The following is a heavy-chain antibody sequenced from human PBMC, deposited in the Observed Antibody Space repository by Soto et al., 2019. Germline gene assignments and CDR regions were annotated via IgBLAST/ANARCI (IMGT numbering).Heavy chain of an antibody. Sequence: GGSLRLSCAASGFTFSSYWMSWVRQAPGKGLEWVANIKQDGSEKYYVDSVKGRFTISRDNAKNSLYLQMNSLRAEDTAVYYCARTTVTTRLTDYYYYYYMDVWGKGTTVTVSS. CDR1: GFTFSSYW. CDR2: IKQDGSEK. D-gene: IGHD4-17*01. CDR3: ARTTVTTRLTDYYYYYYMDV. V-gene: IGHV3-7*01. J-gene: IGHJ6*03.